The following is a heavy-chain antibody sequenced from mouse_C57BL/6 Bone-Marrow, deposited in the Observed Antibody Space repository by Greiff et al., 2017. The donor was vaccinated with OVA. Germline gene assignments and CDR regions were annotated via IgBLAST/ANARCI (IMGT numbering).Heavy chain of an antibody. Sequence: QVQLQQPGAELVKPGASVKLSCKASGYTFTSYWMQWVKQRPGQGLEWIGEIDPSDSYTNYNQKFKGKATLTVDTSSRTAYMQLSSLTSEDSAVYYCASPYGSSYWYFDVWGTGTTVTVSS. V-gene: IGHV1-50*01. CDR2: IDPSDSYT. CDR3: ASPYGSSYWYFDV. J-gene: IGHJ1*03. CDR1: GYTFTSYW. D-gene: IGHD1-1*01.